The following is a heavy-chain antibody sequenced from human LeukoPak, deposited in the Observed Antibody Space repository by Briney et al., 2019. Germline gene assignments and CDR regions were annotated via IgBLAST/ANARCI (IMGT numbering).Heavy chain of an antibody. J-gene: IGHJ4*02. D-gene: IGHD3-10*01. CDR3: ARANWVVRGVTQYYFDY. V-gene: IGHV4-59*01. CDR1: GGSFSGYY. Sequence: SETLSLTCAVYGGSFSGYYWSWIRQPPGKGLEWIGYIYYSGSTNYNPSLKSRVTISVDTSKNQFSLKLSSVTAADTAVYYCARANWVVRGVTQYYFDYWGQGTLVTVSS. CDR2: IYYSGST.